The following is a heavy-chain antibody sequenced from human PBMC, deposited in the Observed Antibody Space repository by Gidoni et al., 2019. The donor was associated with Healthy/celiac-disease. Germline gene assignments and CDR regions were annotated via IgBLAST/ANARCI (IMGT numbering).Heavy chain of an antibody. CDR3: ARGAGDRNWFDP. D-gene: IGHD3-10*01. J-gene: IGHJ5*02. Sequence: HAQLVQSGAEGKKPGASVKRSCKAHGYTFTIYDIHWVRQATGQGLEWMGWMNPNSGNTGYAQKFQGRVTMTRNTSISTAYMELSSLRSEDTAVYYCARGAGDRNWFDPWGQGTLVTVSS. CDR1: GYTFTIYD. V-gene: IGHV1-8*01. CDR2: MNPNSGNT.